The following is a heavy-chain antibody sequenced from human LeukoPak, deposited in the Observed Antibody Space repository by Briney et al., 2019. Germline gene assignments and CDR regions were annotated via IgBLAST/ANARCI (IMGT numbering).Heavy chain of an antibody. CDR3: ARVLDFWSGYGDY. V-gene: IGHV1-2*02. D-gene: IGHD3-3*01. J-gene: IGHJ4*02. Sequence: ASVKVSCKASGYTFTGYYMDWVRQAPGQGLEWMGWINPNSGGTNYAQKFQGRVTMTRDTSISTAYMELSRLRSDDTAVYYCARVLDFWSGYGDYWGQGTLVTVSS. CDR1: GYTFTGYY. CDR2: INPNSGGT.